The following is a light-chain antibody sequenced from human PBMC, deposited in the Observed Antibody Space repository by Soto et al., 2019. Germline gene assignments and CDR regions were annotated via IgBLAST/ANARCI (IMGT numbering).Light chain of an antibody. CDR1: SSDVGGYKY. CDR2: DVS. CDR3: TSYTNSSVV. J-gene: IGLJ3*02. V-gene: IGLV2-14*03. Sequence: QSALTQPASVSGSPGQSITISCTGTSSDVGGYKYVSWYQQHPGKAPKLMIFDVSNRPSGVSYRFSGSKSGNTASLTISGLQAEDEADYYGTSYTNSSVVFGGGTKVTVL.